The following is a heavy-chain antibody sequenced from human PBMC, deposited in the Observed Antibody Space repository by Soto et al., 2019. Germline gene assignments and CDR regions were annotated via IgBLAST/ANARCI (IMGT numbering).Heavy chain of an antibody. CDR3: ARSGNSDY. Sequence: ASVKVSCKASAYTFIRFGIMWVRQAPGQGLEWMGWINPYNGNTDYAQNLQGRLTMTTDTSTSAAYMEVRGLRSDDTAVYYCARSGNSDYGGQGTLVTVSS. D-gene: IGHD3-22*01. V-gene: IGHV1-18*01. J-gene: IGHJ4*02. CDR1: AYTFIRFG. CDR2: INPYNGNT.